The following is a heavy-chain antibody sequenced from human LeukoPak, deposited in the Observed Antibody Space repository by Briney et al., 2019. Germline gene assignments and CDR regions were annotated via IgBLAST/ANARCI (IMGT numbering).Heavy chain of an antibody. D-gene: IGHD3-22*01. CDR3: ARGSSSGYYPIDY. CDR1: GGSISSSNW. CDR2: ISHTGRT. Sequence: SETLSLTCAVSGGSISSSNWWSWVRQPPGKGLEWIGEISHTGRTNYNPSLKSRVTISVDTSKNQFSLKLTSVSAADTAVYYCARGSSSGYYPIDYWGQGTLVTVSS. V-gene: IGHV4-4*02. J-gene: IGHJ4*02.